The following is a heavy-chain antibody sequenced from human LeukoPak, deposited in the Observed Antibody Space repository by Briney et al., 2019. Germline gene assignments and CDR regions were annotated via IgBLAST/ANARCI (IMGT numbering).Heavy chain of an antibody. CDR1: GFIFRSYA. CDR3: ATFGVIVRNDYFDY. Sequence: AGGSLRLSCVGSGFIFRSYAVTWVRQAPGKGLQWVSSITANGDATYYADSVKGRFTISRDNSKNTLYLQMSSLRAEDTAVYYCATFGVIVRNDYFDYWGQGVLVAVSS. V-gene: IGHV3-23*01. D-gene: IGHD3-3*01. CDR2: ITANGDAT. J-gene: IGHJ4*02.